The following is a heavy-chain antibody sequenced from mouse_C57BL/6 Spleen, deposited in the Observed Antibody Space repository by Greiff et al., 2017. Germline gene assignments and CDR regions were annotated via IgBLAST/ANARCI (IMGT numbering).Heavy chain of an antibody. CDR2: INPSTGGT. V-gene: IGHV1-42*01. J-gene: IGHJ1*03. D-gene: IGHD1-1*01. CDR1: GYSFTGYY. CDR3: ARYYYGSSEGYWYFDV. Sequence: EVQGVESGPELVKPGASVKISCKASGYSFTGYYMNWVKQSPEKSLEWIGEINPSTGGTTYTQKFKAKATLTVDKPSSTAYMQLKSLTSEDSAVYYCARYYYGSSEGYWYFDVWGTGTTVTVSS.